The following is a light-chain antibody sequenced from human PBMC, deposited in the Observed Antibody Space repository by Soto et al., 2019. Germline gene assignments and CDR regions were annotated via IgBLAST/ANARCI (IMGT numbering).Light chain of an antibody. CDR3: QRYNWYPYS. Sequence: DIQMTQSPSTLSASVGDRVTITYRASQSISVWLAWYQQKPGEAPKLLIYRASILESGVPSRFSGSGSGTEFTLTISSLQPDDFATYYCQRYNWYPYSFGQGTKLEIK. J-gene: IGKJ2*03. V-gene: IGKV1-5*03. CDR1: QSISVW. CDR2: RAS.